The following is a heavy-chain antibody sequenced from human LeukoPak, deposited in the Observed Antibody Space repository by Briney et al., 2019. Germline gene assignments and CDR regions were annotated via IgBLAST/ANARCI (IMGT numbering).Heavy chain of an antibody. Sequence: GGSLRLSCAASGFTFSSYEMHWVRQAPGKGLEWVSYISSSSSTIYYADSVKGRFTISRDNAKNSLYLQMNSLRAEDTAVYYCAREQEWELLDYWGQGTLVTVSS. V-gene: IGHV3-48*01. CDR3: AREQEWELLDY. D-gene: IGHD1-26*01. J-gene: IGHJ4*02. CDR2: ISSSSSTI. CDR1: GFTFSSYE.